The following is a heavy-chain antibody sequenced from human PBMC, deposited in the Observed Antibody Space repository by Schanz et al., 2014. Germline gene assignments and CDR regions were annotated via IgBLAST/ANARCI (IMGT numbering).Heavy chain of an antibody. J-gene: IGHJ4*02. V-gene: IGHV3-23*04. CDR2: MNESHSTI. D-gene: IGHD5-12*01. Sequence: EVQLVESGGGLVEPGGSLRLSCAASGFSFSSYAMGWVRQARGKGLEWVSAMNESHSTIYYADSVRGRFTISRDNAENTLFLQMNSLMSEDTAVYYCARKVVATIGGYYDNWGQGTLVIVSS. CDR3: ARKVVATIGGYYDN. CDR1: GFSFSSYA.